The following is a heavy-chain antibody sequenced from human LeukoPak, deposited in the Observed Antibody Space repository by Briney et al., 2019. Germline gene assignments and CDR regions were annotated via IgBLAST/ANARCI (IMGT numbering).Heavy chain of an antibody. J-gene: IGHJ4*02. CDR1: GGSISSGDYY. CDR3: ARGSWIQSSPAIYYFDY. Sequence: SETLSLTCTVSGGSISSGDYYWSWIRQPPGKGLEWIGYIYYSGSTYYNPSLKSRVTMSVDTSKNQFSLKLSSVTAADTAVYYCARGSWIQSSPAIYYFDYWGQGTLVTVSS. V-gene: IGHV4-30-4*02. CDR2: IYYSGST. D-gene: IGHD5-18*01.